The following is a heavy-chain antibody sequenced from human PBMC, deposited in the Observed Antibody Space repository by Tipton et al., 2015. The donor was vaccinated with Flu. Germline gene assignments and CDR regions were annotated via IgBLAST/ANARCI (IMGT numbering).Heavy chain of an antibody. D-gene: IGHD3-3*01. CDR2: ISAYNGNT. Sequence: QLVQSGAEVKKPGASVKVSCKASGYTFTSYGISWVRQAPGQGLEWMGWISAYNGNTNYAQKLQGRVTMTTDTSTSTAYMELRSLRSDGTAVYYWARDRAPYYDFGSGYGMGVWGQGTTVTGSS. V-gene: IGHV1-18*01. CDR3: ARDRAPYYDFGSGYGMGV. J-gene: IGHJ6*02. CDR1: GYTFTSYG.